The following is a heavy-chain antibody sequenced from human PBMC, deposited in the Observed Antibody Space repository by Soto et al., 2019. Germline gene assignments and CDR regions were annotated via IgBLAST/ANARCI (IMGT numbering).Heavy chain of an antibody. J-gene: IGHJ6*02. D-gene: IGHD4-4*01. Sequence: SVKVSCKASGGTFSSYAISWVRQAPGQGLEWMGGIIPIFGTANYAQKFQGRVTITADESTSTAYMELSSLRSEDTAVYYCASGCNSNAYYYYGMDVWGQGTTVTVSS. CDR3: ASGCNSNAYYYYGMDV. CDR1: GGTFSSYA. V-gene: IGHV1-69*13. CDR2: IIPIFGTA.